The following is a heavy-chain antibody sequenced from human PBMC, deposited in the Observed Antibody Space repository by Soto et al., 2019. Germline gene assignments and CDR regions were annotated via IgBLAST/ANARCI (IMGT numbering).Heavy chain of an antibody. CDR1: GFTFSSYA. CDR2: ISYDGSNK. D-gene: IGHD6-13*01. Sequence: QVQLVESGGGVVQPGRSLRLSCAASGFTFSSYAMHWVRQAPGKGLEWVAVISYDGSNKYYADSVKGRFTISRDTSKNTVYMQMNSLRAEDTAVYYCARDLTIAAAGTGGLFDYWGQGTLVTVSS. J-gene: IGHJ4*02. V-gene: IGHV3-30-3*01. CDR3: ARDLTIAAAGTGGLFDY.